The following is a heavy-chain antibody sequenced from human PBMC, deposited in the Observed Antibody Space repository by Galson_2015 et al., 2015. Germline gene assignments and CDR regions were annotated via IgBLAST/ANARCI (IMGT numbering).Heavy chain of an antibody. V-gene: IGHV3-7*04. CDR2: INQDGSDK. D-gene: IGHD3-16*01. CDR3: AREPSGLAY. CDR1: GFTFSNYW. Sequence: SLRLSCAASGFTFSNYWMSWVRQAPGKGLEWVAAINQDGSDKYYVDSVKGRFTISRDNAKNSLSLQMNSLRAEDTAVYYCAREPSGLAYWGQGTRVTVSS. J-gene: IGHJ4*02.